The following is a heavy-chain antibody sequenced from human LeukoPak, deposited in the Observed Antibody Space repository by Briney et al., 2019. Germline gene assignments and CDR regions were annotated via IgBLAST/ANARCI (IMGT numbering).Heavy chain of an antibody. D-gene: IGHD3-10*01. CDR3: ARFRAGVGEPYGDY. J-gene: IGHJ4*02. Sequence: ASVKVSCKASGGTFSNYAISWVRQAPGQGLEWVGWISAYNGNTNYAQKLQGRVTMTTHTSTSTAYMDLTSLRSDDTAVYYCARFRAGVGEPYGDYWGQGTLVTVSS. CDR1: GGTFSNYA. CDR2: ISAYNGNT. V-gene: IGHV1-18*01.